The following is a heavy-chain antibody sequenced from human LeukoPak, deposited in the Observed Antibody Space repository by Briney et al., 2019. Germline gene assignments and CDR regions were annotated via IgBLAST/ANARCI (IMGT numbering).Heavy chain of an antibody. CDR2: IKSKADGETI. CDR3: STLTSRGLPDS. CDR1: GFTFTNAW. Sequence: GGSLRLSCAASGFTFTNAWMNWVRQAPGKGLEWVGRIKSKADGETIDYAAPVKGRFTFSRDDSKNMLYLQMNSLKSEDTAVYYCSTLTSRGLPDSWGQGTLVTVSS. J-gene: IGHJ4*02. D-gene: IGHD1-20*01. V-gene: IGHV3-15*07.